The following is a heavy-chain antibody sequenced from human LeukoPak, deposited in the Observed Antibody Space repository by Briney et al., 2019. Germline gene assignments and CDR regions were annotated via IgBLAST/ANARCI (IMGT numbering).Heavy chain of an antibody. Sequence: ASVKVSCKASGFTFNGYHMHWVRQAPGQGLEWMGWINLNSGGTKYSHKFEGRVTMTRDTPISTSYMELSNLRSDDTAVYHCARAHYYYGSGSHKGGFDYWGQGTLVTVSS. D-gene: IGHD3-10*01. CDR1: GFTFNGYH. V-gene: IGHV1-2*02. CDR2: INLNSGGT. CDR3: ARAHYYYGSGSHKGGFDY. J-gene: IGHJ4*02.